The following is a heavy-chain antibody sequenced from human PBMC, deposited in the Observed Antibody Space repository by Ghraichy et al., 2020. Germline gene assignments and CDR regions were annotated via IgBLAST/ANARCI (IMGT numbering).Heavy chain of an antibody. V-gene: IGHV3-23*01. CDR1: GFTFSSYS. D-gene: IGHD3-10*01. CDR2: ISGSGGST. J-gene: IGHJ4*02. CDR3: AKLGKWFGELFSDFDY. Sequence: GGSLRLSCAASGFTFSSYSMRWVRQAPGQGLEWVSAISGSGGSTYYADSVKGRFTISRDNSKNTLYLQMNSLRAEDTAVYYCAKLGKWFGELFSDFDYWGQGTLVTVSS.